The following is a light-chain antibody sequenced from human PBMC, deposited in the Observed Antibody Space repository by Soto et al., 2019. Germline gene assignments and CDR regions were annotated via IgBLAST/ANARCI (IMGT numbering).Light chain of an antibody. CDR1: SSDVGGYNY. CDR2: EVS. V-gene: IGLV2-14*01. J-gene: IGLJ2*01. Sequence: QSALTQPASVSGTPGQSITISCTGTSSDVGGYNYVSWFQHHPGKAPKLMIYEVSYRPSGVSTRFSGSKSGNTASLTISGLQTEDEADYYCLSYTSSTTLVFGGGTKVTVL. CDR3: LSYTSSTTLV.